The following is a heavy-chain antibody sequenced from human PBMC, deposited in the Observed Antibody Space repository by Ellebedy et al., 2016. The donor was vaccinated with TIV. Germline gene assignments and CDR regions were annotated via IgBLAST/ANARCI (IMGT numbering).Heavy chain of an antibody. CDR1: GASISNYY. CDR2: VDTSGGT. V-gene: IGHV4-4*07. D-gene: IGHD6-19*01. J-gene: IGHJ5*02. CDR3: ARRSTSGPYNWFDP. Sequence: SETLSLTXTISGASISNYYWSWFRQPAGKGLEWIGRVDTSGGTNYNPSLKSRVTMSVDTPKNQFSLKLTSVTAADTAAYYCARRSTSGPYNWFDPWGQGTLVTVSS.